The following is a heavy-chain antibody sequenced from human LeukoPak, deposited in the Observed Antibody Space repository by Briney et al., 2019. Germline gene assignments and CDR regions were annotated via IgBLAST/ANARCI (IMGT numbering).Heavy chain of an antibody. Sequence: GGSLRLSCAASGFTFSNAWMSWVRQAPGSGLEWVGRIKSEADDGTIDYAATVKGRFSISRDDTKNTLYLEMNSLKTEDTAVYFCTTDSTVTSAFDIWGQGTMVTVSS. V-gene: IGHV3-15*01. J-gene: IGHJ3*02. D-gene: IGHD4-11*01. CDR1: GFTFSNAW. CDR3: TTDSTVTSAFDI. CDR2: IKSEADDGTI.